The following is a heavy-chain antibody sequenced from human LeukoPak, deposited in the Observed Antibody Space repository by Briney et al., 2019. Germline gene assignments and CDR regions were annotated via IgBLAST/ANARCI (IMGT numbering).Heavy chain of an antibody. CDR2: MNPNSGNT. Sequence: SVKVSCKASGYTFTSYDINWVRQATGQGLEWMGWMNPNSGNTGYAQKFQGRVTMTRNTSISTTYMEMSRLRSEDTAVYYCARPFTYYYDSSGFDPWGEGTLVTVSS. J-gene: IGHJ5*02. V-gene: IGHV1-8*01. D-gene: IGHD3-22*01. CDR3: ARPFTYYYDSSGFDP. CDR1: GYTFTSYD.